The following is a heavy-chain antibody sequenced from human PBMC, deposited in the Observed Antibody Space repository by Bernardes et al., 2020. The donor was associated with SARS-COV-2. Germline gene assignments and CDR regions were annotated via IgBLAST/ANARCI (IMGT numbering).Heavy chain of an antibody. CDR1: GFTFSNAW. Sequence: GGSLRLSCAASGFTFSNAWMSWVRQAPGKGLEWVGRIKSKTDGGTTDYAAPVKGRFTISRDDSKNTLYLQMNSLKTEDTAVYYCTTDRRPCEYDSSGYYCPPHFDYWGQGTLVTVSS. J-gene: IGHJ4*02. V-gene: IGHV3-15*01. CDR3: TTDRRPCEYDSSGYYCPPHFDY. CDR2: IKSKTDGGTT. D-gene: IGHD3-22*01.